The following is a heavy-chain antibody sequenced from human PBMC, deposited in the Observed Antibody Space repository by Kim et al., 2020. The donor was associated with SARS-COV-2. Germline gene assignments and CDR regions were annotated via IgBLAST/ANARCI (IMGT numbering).Heavy chain of an antibody. CDR1: GYTFTSYA. CDR2: INTNTGNP. Sequence: ASVKVSCKASGYTFTSYAMNWVRQAPGQGLEWMGWINTNTGNPTYAQGFTGRFVFSLDTSVSTAYLQISSLKAEDTAVYYCARKTYYDFWSGYSFYYYGMDVWGQGTTVTVSS. CDR3: ARKTYYDFWSGYSFYYYGMDV. D-gene: IGHD3-3*01. V-gene: IGHV7-4-1*02. J-gene: IGHJ6*02.